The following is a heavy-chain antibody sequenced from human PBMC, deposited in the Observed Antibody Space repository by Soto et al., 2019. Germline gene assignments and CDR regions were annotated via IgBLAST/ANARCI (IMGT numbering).Heavy chain of an antibody. Sequence: QVQLQESGPGLVKPSQTLSLTCTVSGGSISSGGYYWSWIRQHPGKGLGWIGYIYYSGSTYYNPSLKSRVTISVDTSKNQFSLKLSSVTAADTAVYYCVVWFGEGDYYFDYWGQGTLVTVSS. V-gene: IGHV4-31*03. D-gene: IGHD3-10*01. CDR2: IYYSGST. CDR1: GGSISSGGYY. J-gene: IGHJ4*02. CDR3: VVWFGEGDYYFDY.